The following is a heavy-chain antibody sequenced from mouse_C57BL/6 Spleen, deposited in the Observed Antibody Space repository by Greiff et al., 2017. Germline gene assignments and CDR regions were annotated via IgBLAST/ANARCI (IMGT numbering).Heavy chain of an antibody. CDR3: ARYYDYDDYAMDY. D-gene: IGHD2-4*01. CDR2: IWTGGGT. V-gene: IGHV2-9-1*01. CDR1: GFSLTSYA. Sequence: VQGVESGPGLVAPSQSLSITCTVSGFSLTSYAISWVRQPPGKGLEWLGVIWTGGGTNYNSALKSRLSISKDNSKSQVFLKMNSLQTDDTARYYCARYYDYDDYAMDYWGQGTSVTVSS. J-gene: IGHJ4*01.